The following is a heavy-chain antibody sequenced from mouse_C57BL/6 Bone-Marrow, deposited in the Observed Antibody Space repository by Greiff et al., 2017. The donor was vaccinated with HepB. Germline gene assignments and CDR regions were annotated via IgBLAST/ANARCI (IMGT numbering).Heavy chain of an antibody. CDR3: ATLYYSNSYAMDY. Sequence: VQLQQSGAELARPGASVKLSCKASGYTFTSYGISWVKQRTGQGLEWIGEIYPRSGNTYYNEKFKGKATLTADKSSSTAYMELRRLTSEDSAVYFCATLYYSNSYAMDYWGQGTSVTVSS. D-gene: IGHD2-5*01. V-gene: IGHV1-81*01. J-gene: IGHJ4*01. CDR1: GYTFTSYG. CDR2: IYPRSGNT.